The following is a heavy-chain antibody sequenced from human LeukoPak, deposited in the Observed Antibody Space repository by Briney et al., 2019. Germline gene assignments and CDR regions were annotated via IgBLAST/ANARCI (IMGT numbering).Heavy chain of an antibody. D-gene: IGHD5-12*01. V-gene: IGHV4-4*07. CDR3: ARGLTPSPRGYSGYGKNYYYYYMDV. CDR1: GGSISSYY. J-gene: IGHJ6*03. Sequence: RPSETLSLTCTVPGGSISSYYWSWIRQPAGKGLEWIGRIYTSGSTNYNPSLKSRVTMSVDTSKNQFSLKLSSVTAADTAVYYCARGLTPSPRGYSGYGKNYYYYYMDVWGKGTTVTVSS. CDR2: IYTSGST.